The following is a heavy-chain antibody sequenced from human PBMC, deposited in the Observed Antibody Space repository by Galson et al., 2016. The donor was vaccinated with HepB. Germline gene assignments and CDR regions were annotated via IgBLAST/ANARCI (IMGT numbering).Heavy chain of an antibody. CDR2: TFFRSKWYH. CDR3: ARGGEYGGIPSNWFDL. J-gene: IGHJ5*02. Sequence: CAISGDSVSRHGASWNWIRQSPSRGLEWLGRTFFRSKWYHNYAPSMKNRITLNPDTSKGQVSLVMRSVTPEDTAVYYCARGGEYGGIPSNWFDLWGQGTLVTVSS. CDR1: GDSVSRHGAS. D-gene: IGHD4-23*01. V-gene: IGHV6-1*01.